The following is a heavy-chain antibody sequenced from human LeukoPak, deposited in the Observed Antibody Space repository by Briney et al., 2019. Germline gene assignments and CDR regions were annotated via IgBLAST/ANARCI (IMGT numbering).Heavy chain of an antibody. CDR1: GGTFSSYA. J-gene: IGHJ4*02. D-gene: IGHD3-10*01. CDR3: ARGVNYYGSGSPYYFDY. Sequence: ASVKVSCKASGGTFSSYAISWVRQAPGQPLEWMGGIIPIFGTANYAQKFQGRVTITADKSTSTAYMELSSLRSEDTAVYYCARGVNYYGSGSPYYFDYWGQGTLVTVSS. V-gene: IGHV1-69*06. CDR2: IIPIFGTA.